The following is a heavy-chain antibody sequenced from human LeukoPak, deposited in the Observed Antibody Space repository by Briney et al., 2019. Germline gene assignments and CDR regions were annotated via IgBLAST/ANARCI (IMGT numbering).Heavy chain of an antibody. Sequence: GGSLRLSCAASEFTFSSYGMSWVRQAPGKGLEWVSAISGSGGSTYYADSVKGRFTISRDNSKNTLYLQMNSLRAEDTAVYYCAKDLLGYYDSSGYLQTDYWGQGTLVTVSS. CDR2: ISGSGGST. V-gene: IGHV3-23*01. D-gene: IGHD3-22*01. J-gene: IGHJ4*02. CDR1: EFTFSSYG. CDR3: AKDLLGYYDSSGYLQTDY.